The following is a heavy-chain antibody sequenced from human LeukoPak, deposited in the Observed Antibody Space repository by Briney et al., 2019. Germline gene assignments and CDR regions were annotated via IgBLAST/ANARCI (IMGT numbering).Heavy chain of an antibody. CDR3: ARHGDYDILTGQFDY. CDR1: GGSISSGGAY. V-gene: IGHV4-31*03. D-gene: IGHD3-9*01. J-gene: IGHJ4*02. CDR2: IYYSGST. Sequence: PSETLSLTCTVSGGSISSGGAYWSWIRQHPGKGLEWIGYIYYSGSTYYNPSLKSRVTISVDTSKNQFSLKLSSVTAADTAVYYCARHGDYDILTGQFDYWGQGTLVTVSS.